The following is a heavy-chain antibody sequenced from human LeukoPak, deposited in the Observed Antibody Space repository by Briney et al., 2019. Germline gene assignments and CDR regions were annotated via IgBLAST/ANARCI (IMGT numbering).Heavy chain of an antibody. J-gene: IGHJ6*02. Sequence: GGSLRLSCAASGFTFDDYAMHWVRQAPGKGLEWVSGISWKSGSIGYADSVKGRFTISRDNAKNSLYLQMNSLRGEDTALYYCAKALSDQPPSYGLDVWGQGTTVTVSS. CDR2: ISWKSGSI. CDR1: GFTFDDYA. D-gene: IGHD2-2*01. CDR3: AKALSDQPPSYGLDV. V-gene: IGHV3-9*01.